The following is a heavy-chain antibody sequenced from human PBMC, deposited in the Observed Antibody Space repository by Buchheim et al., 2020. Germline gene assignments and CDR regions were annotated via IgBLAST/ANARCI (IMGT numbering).Heavy chain of an antibody. Sequence: QVQLQQWGAGLLKPSETLSLTCAVYGGSFSGYYWSWIRQPPGKGLEWIGEINHSGSTNYNPSLKSRVTISVETSKNQFSLKLSSVTAADTAVYYCARSTRILLWFGELLNYFDYWGQGTL. CDR2: INHSGST. D-gene: IGHD3-10*01. V-gene: IGHV4-34*01. CDR1: GGSFSGYY. CDR3: ARSTRILLWFGELLNYFDY. J-gene: IGHJ4*02.